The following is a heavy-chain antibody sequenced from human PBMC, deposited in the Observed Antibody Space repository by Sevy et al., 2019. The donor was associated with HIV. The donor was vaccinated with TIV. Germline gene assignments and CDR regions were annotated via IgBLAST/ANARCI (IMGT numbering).Heavy chain of an antibody. CDR1: GYTFTGYY. V-gene: IGHV1-2*04. J-gene: IGHJ6*02. D-gene: IGHD2-2*01. CDR3: ARDLMSGTNYYYYGMDV. Sequence: ASVKVACKASGYTFTGYYMHWVRQAPGQGLEWMGWINPNSGGTNYAQKFQGWVNMTRDTSISTAYMELSRLGSDDTAVYYCARDLMSGTNYYYYGMDVWGQGTTVTVSS. CDR2: INPNSGGT.